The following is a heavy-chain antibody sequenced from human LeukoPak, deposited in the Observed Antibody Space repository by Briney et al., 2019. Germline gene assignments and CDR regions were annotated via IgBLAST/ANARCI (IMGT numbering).Heavy chain of an antibody. CDR1: GYSFTSYW. J-gene: IGHJ5*02. CDR2: IYPGDSDT. V-gene: IGHV5-51*01. D-gene: IGHD2-2*01. Sequence: GESLKISCKGSGYSFTSYWIVWVRQMPGKGLEWMGIIYPGDSDTRYSPSFQGQVTISADKSISTAYLQWSSLKASDTAMYYCARPPAGPYNRFDPWGQGTLVTVSS. CDR3: ARPPAGPYNRFDP.